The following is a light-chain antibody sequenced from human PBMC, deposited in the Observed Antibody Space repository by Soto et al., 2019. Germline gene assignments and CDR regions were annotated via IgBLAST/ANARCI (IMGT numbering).Light chain of an antibody. V-gene: IGLV2-23*01. CDR2: EGS. J-gene: IGLJ3*02. CDR3: CSYVGSSTWV. Sequence: QSALTQPASVSGSPGQSITISCTGTSSDVGIYNLVSWYQQHPGKAPKLMIYEGSNRPSGVSNRFSGSKSGYTASLTISGLQAEDEADYYCCSYVGSSTWVFGGGTKLTVL. CDR1: SSDVGIYNL.